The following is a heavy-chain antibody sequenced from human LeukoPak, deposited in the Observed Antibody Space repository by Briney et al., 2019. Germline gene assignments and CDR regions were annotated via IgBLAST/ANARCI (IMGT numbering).Heavy chain of an antibody. CDR2: IIVGSGVT. Sequence: SVRVSCKTSGFTFSTSAVQWVRQARGQPLEWIGWIIVGSGVTNYAHGLQGRLTITRDMSISTAYMELSSLRSEDTAVYYCARGNYGYKGVYYMDVWGKGTTVTVSS. CDR1: GFTFSTSA. D-gene: IGHD5-18*01. CDR3: ARGNYGYKGVYYMDV. V-gene: IGHV1-58*01. J-gene: IGHJ6*03.